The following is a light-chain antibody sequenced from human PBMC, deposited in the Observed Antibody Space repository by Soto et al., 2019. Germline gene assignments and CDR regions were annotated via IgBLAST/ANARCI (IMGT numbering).Light chain of an antibody. V-gene: IGKV1-5*01. CDR2: DAS. J-gene: IGKJ3*01. CDR3: QQYKSYLFT. CDR1: QSIYNW. Sequence: DIQMTQSPSTLSASVGDRVTITCRASQSIYNWLAWYQQKPGKAPKLLIYDASTLESGVPSRFSGSGSGTEFTLTISSLQPVDFATYYCQQYKSYLFTFGPGTKVDIK.